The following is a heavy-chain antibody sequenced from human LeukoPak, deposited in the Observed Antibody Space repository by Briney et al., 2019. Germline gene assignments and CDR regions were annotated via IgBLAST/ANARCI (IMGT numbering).Heavy chain of an antibody. CDR3: ARDLAIAAAGTVDY. CDR1: GFTFSSYA. V-gene: IGHV3-30-3*01. D-gene: IGHD6-13*01. CDR2: ISYDGSNK. J-gene: IGHJ4*02. Sequence: GGSLRLSCAASGFTFSSYAMHWVRQAPGKGLEWVAVISYDGSNKYYADSVKGRFTISRDNSKNTLYLQMNSLRAEDTAVYYCARDLAIAAAGTVDYWGQGTLVIVSS.